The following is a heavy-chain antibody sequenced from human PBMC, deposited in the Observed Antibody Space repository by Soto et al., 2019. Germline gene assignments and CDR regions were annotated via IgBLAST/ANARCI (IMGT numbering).Heavy chain of an antibody. Sequence: PGGSLRLSCAASEFTFSRYWMSWVRQAPGKGPEWVASIKEDGSEIYYVDSVKGRFTISRDNAKNSLHLQMNSLRVEDTAMYYCAREYRWGQGSLVTVS. J-gene: IGHJ5*02. CDR2: IKEDGSEI. V-gene: IGHV3-7*01. CDR1: EFTFSRYW. CDR3: AREYR.